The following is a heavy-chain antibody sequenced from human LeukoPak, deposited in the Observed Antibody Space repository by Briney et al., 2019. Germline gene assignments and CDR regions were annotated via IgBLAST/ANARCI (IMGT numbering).Heavy chain of an antibody. CDR2: IYYSGST. Sequence: PSETLSLTCTVSGGSISSSSYYWGWIRQPPGKGLEWIGSIYYSGSTYYNPSLKSRVTISVDTSKNQFSLKLSSVTAADTAVYYCASRNLFRAAAKIMTPRGSEPKFDYWGQGTLVTVSS. D-gene: IGHD6-13*01. CDR3: ASRNLFRAAAKIMTPRGSEPKFDY. CDR1: GGSISSSSYY. J-gene: IGHJ4*02. V-gene: IGHV4-39*01.